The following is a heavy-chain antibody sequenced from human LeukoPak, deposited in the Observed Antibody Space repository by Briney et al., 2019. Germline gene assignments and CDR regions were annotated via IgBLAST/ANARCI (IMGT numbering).Heavy chain of an antibody. D-gene: IGHD6-13*01. CDR2: FSATDGSA. CDR3: AKARIAAAGTGAFDV. CDR1: GFTVSNYG. Sequence: GGSLRLSCAASGFTVSNYGMTWVRLAPGKGLEWVSAFSATDGSAQYAESVKGRFTISRDNSKNSLYLQMNSLRDEDTAVYYCAKARIAAAGTGAFDVWGQGTMVTVSS. V-gene: IGHV3-23*01. J-gene: IGHJ3*01.